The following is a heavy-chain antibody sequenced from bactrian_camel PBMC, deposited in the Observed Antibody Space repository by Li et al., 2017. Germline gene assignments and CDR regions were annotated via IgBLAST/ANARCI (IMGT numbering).Heavy chain of an antibody. J-gene: IGHJ4*01. D-gene: IGHD1*01. CDR2: IDAKGVTT. V-gene: IGHV3S40*01. Sequence: VQLVESGGGLVQPGGSLKLSCVTSGFSFWNYDMSWVRQAPGKGLEWVATIDAKGVTTYYPPRLEGRFTISRDNAKNTLYLQLNDLKTEDTAMYYCARDEGWTTETPETKGTQVTVS. CDR1: GFSFWNYD.